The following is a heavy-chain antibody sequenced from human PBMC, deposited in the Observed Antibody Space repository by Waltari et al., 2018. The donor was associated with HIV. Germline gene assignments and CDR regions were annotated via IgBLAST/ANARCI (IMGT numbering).Heavy chain of an antibody. CDR1: GYTLTSYR. CDR3: AREKNIPEKYHGMDV. Sequence: QLQLVQSGAEVKKPGASVKVSCKPSGYTLTSYRMHWVRQAPGRRFEWMGWINAGNGNTKYSQKMQGRVTITRDTSASTAYMELTSLRSEDTAVYYCAREKNIPEKYHGMDVWGQGTTVTVSS. V-gene: IGHV1-3*01. CDR2: INAGNGNT. J-gene: IGHJ6*02.